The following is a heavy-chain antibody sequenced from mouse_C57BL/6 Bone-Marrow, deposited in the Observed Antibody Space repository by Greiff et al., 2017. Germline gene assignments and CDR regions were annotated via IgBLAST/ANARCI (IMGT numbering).Heavy chain of an antibody. D-gene: IGHD2-3*01. CDR2: INPSTGGT. Sequence: VQLKQSGPELVKPGASVKISCKASGYSFTGYYMNWVKQSPEKSLEWIGEINPSTGGTTYNQKFKAKATLTVDKSSSTAYMQLKSLTSEDSAVYYCVGWLLRRAWFAYWGQGTLVTVSA. CDR1: GYSFTGYY. CDR3: VGWLLRRAWFAY. V-gene: IGHV1-42*01. J-gene: IGHJ3*01.